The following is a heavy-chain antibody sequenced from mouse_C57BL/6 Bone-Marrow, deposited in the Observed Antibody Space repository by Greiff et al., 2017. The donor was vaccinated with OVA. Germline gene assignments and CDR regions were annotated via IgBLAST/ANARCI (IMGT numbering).Heavy chain of an antibody. D-gene: IGHD1-1*02. V-gene: IGHV1-72*01. CDR3: ARGKGLWWGYFDV. CDR2: IDPNSGGT. Sequence: QVKLQQPGTELVKPGASVKLSCKASGYTFTSYWMHWVKQRPGRGLEWIGRIDPNSGGTKYNEKFKSKATLTVDKPSSTAYMQLSSLTSEDSAVYYCARGKGLWWGYFDVWGTGTTVTVSS. J-gene: IGHJ1*03. CDR1: GYTFTSYW.